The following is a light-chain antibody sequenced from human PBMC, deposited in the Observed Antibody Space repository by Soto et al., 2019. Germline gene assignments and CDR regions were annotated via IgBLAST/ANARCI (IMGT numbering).Light chain of an antibody. CDR3: SSKRTTASLV. Sequence: QSVLTQPASVSLSPGQRITISCTGTSSDVGAYNYVSWYQQHPGKAPKLMIYEVSNRPSGVSDRFSGSKSGNTASLTISGLQAADEADYYCSSKRTTASLVFGTGTKVTVL. CDR1: SSDVGAYNY. CDR2: EVS. J-gene: IGLJ1*01. V-gene: IGLV2-14*01.